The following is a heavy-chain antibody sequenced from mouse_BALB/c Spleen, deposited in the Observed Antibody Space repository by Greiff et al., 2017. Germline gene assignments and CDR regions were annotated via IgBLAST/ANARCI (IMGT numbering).Heavy chain of an antibody. CDR3: ARDESGNYFDY. V-gene: IGHV7-3*02. CDR2: IRNKANGYTT. D-gene: IGHD1-3*01. CDR1: GFTFTDYY. Sequence: DVMLVESGGGLVQPGGSLRLSCATSGFTFTDYYMSWVRQPPGKALEWLGFIRNKANGYTTEYSASVKGRFTISRDNSQSILYLQMNPLRAEDSATYYCARDESGNYFDYWGQGTTLTVSS. J-gene: IGHJ2*01.